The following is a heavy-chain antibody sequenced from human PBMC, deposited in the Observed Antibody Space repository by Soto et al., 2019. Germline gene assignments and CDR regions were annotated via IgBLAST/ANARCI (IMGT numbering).Heavy chain of an antibody. V-gene: IGHV4-34*01. D-gene: IGHD6-13*01. CDR3: ARGSSSSWDFDY. CDR1: GGSFSGYY. J-gene: IGHJ4*02. CDR2: INHSVST. Sequence: QVQLQQWGAGLLKPSETLSLTCAVYGGSFSGYYWSWIRQPPGKGLEWIGEINHSVSTNYNPSLKSRVSISVDTSENQFSLKLSSVTAADTAVYYCARGSSSSWDFDYWGQGTLVTVSS.